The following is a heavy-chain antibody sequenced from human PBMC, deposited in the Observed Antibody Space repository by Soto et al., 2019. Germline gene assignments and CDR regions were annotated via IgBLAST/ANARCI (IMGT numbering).Heavy chain of an antibody. V-gene: IGHV3-30*18. Sequence: GSLRLSCAASGFPFSQYDMQWVRQAPGKGLEWVAVISYDGTNNYHIDSVKGRFTISRDNSRNTLYLQMNSLRAEDTAMYYCAKGLGELSPESYDHWGQGTLVTVSS. D-gene: IGHD3-16*02. CDR3: AKGLGELSPESYDH. CDR1: GFPFSQYD. CDR2: ISYDGTNN. J-gene: IGHJ4*02.